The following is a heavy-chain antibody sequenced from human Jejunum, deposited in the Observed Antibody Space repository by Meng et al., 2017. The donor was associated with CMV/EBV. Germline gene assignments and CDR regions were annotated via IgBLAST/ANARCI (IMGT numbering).Heavy chain of an antibody. CDR1: GGSIINYY. CDR3: ARDRGYSHGYELAY. V-gene: IGHV4-59*01. Sequence: SGGSIINYYWSWIRQSPGKGLEWIGYIHSSGPTSYNPSLKSRVSMSLDTSKNRFSLKLTSVTAADTAVYYCARDRGYSHGYELAYWGQGTLVTVSS. CDR2: IHSSGPT. D-gene: IGHD5-12*01. J-gene: IGHJ4*02.